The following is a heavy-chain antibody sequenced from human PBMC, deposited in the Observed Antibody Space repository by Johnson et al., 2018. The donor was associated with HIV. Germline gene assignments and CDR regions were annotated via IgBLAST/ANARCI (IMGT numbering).Heavy chain of an antibody. CDR3: AKGQVARGPLDI. J-gene: IGHJ3*02. Sequence: QVQLVESGGGVVQPGGSLRLSCAASGFTFSSYGMHWVRQAQGKGLEWVSAFSGGGGRKYYADSVKGRFTISRENSKNTLYLQMSSLRVDDTAVYYCAKGQVARGPLDIWGQGTMVTVSS. CDR1: GFTFSSYG. V-gene: IGHV3-NL1*01. D-gene: IGHD2-15*01. CDR2: FSGGGGRK.